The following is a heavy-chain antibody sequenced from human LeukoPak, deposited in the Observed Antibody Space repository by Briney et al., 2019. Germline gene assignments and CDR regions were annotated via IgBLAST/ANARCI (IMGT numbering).Heavy chain of an antibody. CDR3: ARDGYNPVAFDI. V-gene: IGHV4-39*07. Sequence: PSETLSLTCTVSGGFISSSSYYWGWIRQPPGKGLEWIGSIYYSGSTYYNPSLKSRVTISVDTSKNQFSLKLSSVTAADTAVYYCARDGYNPVAFDIWGQGTVVTVSS. CDR2: IYYSGST. J-gene: IGHJ3*02. D-gene: IGHD5-24*01. CDR1: GGFISSSSYY.